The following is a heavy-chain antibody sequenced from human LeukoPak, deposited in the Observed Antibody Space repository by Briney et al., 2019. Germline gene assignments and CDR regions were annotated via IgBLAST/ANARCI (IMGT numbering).Heavy chain of an antibody. CDR3: ARDGTAANYYGSGSYEMDV. Sequence: SSETLSLTCTVSGGSISSYYWSWIRQPPGKGLEWIGYIYYSGSTNYNPSLKSRVTISVDTSKNQFSLKLSSVTAADTAVYYCARDGTAANYYGSGSYEMDVWGQGTTVTVSS. CDR1: GGSISSYY. V-gene: IGHV4-59*01. D-gene: IGHD3-10*01. CDR2: IYYSGST. J-gene: IGHJ6*02.